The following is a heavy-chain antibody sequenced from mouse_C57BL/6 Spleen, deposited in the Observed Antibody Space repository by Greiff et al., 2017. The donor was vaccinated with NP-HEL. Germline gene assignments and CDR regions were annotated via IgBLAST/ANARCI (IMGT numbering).Heavy chain of an antibody. CDR3: ARAITTVVATTPDY. D-gene: IGHD1-1*01. CDR2: IYPGDGDT. CDR1: GYAFSSYW. Sequence: QVQLQQSGAELVKPGASVKISCKASGYAFSSYWMNWVKQRPGKGLEWIGQIYPGDGDTNYNGKFKGKATLTVDKSSSTAYMQLSSLTSEDSAVYYCARAITTVVATTPDYWGQGTTLTVSS. V-gene: IGHV1-80*01. J-gene: IGHJ2*01.